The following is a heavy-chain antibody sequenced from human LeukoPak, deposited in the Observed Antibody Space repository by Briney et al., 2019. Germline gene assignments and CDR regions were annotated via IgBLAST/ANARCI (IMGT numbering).Heavy chain of an antibody. D-gene: IGHD2-21*02. V-gene: IGHV3-7*01. CDR2: IKQDGSEK. J-gene: IGHJ6*02. CDR1: GFTFSSYW. CDR3: ARESYCGGDCSDYYYYGMDV. Sequence: GGSLRLSCAASGFTFSSYWMSWVRQAPGKGLEWVANIKQDGSEKYYVDSVKGRFTISRDNAKNSLYLQMNSLRAEDKAVYYCARESYCGGDCSDYYYYGMDVWGQGTTVTVSS.